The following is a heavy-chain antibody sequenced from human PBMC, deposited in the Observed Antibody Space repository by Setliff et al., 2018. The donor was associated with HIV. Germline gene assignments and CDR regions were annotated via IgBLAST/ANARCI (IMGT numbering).Heavy chain of an antibody. J-gene: IGHJ2*01. Sequence: SETLSLTCTVSGASISSGGYYWSWIRQHPGKGLEWIAYIYYSGSTYYNPSLKSRVTISVDTSKNHFSLKLSSVTAADTAVYYCARAALTSVTTGFLDWYFDLWGRGTLVTV. CDR3: ARAALTSVTTGFLDWYFDL. D-gene: IGHD4-17*01. V-gene: IGHV4-31*03. CDR2: IYYSGST. CDR1: GASISSGGYY.